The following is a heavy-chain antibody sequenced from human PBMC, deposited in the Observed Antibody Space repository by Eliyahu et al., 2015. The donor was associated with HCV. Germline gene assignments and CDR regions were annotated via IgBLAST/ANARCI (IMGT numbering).Heavy chain of an antibody. D-gene: IGHD1-26*01. CDR2: IVVGSGNT. Sequence: QMQLVQSGPEVKKPGTSVKVSCKASGFTFTSSAVQWVRQARGQRLEWIGWIVVGSGNTNYAQKFQERVTITRDMSTSTAYMELSSLRSEDTAVYYCAAGWVTAKWELPLFDYWGQGTLVTVSS. CDR3: AAGWVTAKWELPLFDY. V-gene: IGHV1-58*01. CDR1: GFTFTSSA. J-gene: IGHJ4*02.